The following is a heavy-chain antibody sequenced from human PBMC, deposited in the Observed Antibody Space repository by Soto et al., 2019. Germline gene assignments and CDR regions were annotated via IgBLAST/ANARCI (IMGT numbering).Heavy chain of an antibody. J-gene: IGHJ4*02. CDR3: ARDWESSGSTWSVGCL. CDR2: IIPFLGVT. Sequence: QVQLVQSGAEVKKPGSSVKVSCKSSGGTYIPYTINWVRQAPGQGLEWMGRIIPFLGVTNYGLKFQARVTITEDKATNTAYSELRGLRFEDTSVYYCARDWESSGSTWSVGCLWGRGNLVTVSA. D-gene: IGHD3-16*01. CDR1: GGTYIPYT. V-gene: IGHV1-69*08.